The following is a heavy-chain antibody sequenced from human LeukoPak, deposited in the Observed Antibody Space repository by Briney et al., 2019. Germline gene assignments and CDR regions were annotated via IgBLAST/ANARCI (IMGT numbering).Heavy chain of an antibody. Sequence: GGSLRLSCAASELHAMTWVRQGPGKGLEWVSTISRSGGSTYYADSVKGRFTISRDKSNNTMYLQMNSLRAEDTAVYYCAKLGGKTAYRDEYYGMDVWGQGTTVTVSS. J-gene: IGHJ6*02. V-gene: IGHV3-23*01. D-gene: IGHD4-11*01. CDR2: ISRSGGST. CDR3: AKLGGKTAYRDEYYGMDV. CDR1: ELHA.